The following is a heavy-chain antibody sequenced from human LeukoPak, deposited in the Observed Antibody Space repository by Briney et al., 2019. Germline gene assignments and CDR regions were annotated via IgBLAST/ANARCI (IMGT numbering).Heavy chain of an antibody. CDR3: ARDRGSYGSPYFFDY. D-gene: IGHD1-26*01. V-gene: IGHV3-21*01. J-gene: IGHJ4*02. Sequence: GGSLRLSCAASGFSFSSYSMNWVRQAPGKGLEWVSSISSSTSYVHYADSVKGRFTISRGNAKNSLYLQMNSLRAEDTAVYYCARDRGSYGSPYFFDYWGQGTLVTVSS. CDR2: ISSSTSYV. CDR1: GFSFSSYS.